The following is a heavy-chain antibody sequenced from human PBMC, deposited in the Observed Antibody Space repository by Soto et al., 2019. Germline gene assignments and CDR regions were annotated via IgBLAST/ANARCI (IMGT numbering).Heavy chain of an antibody. J-gene: IGHJ6*02. CDR3: ASTAXDSSGYYYGYYYYGMDV. V-gene: IGHV1-8*01. D-gene: IGHD3-22*01. CDR1: GYTFTSYD. CDR2: MNPNSGNT. Sequence: VASVKVSCKASGYTFTSYDINWVRQATGQGLEWMGWMNPNSGNTGYAQKFQGRVTMTRNTSISTAYMELSSLRSEDTAVYYCASTAXDSSGYYYGYYYYGMDVWGQGTTVTVSS.